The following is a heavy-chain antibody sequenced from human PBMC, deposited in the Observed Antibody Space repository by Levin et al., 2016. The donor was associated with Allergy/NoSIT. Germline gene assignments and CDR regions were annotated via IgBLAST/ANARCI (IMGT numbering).Heavy chain of an antibody. CDR1: GFTFSNAW. CDR2: IKSKTDGGTT. J-gene: IGHJ6*03. Sequence: GESLKISCAASGFTFSNAWMSWVRQAPGKGLEWVGRIKSKTDGGTTDYAAPVKGRFTISRDDSKNTLYLQMNSLKTEDTAVYYCTTYHSSSDDYYYYYYMDVWGQRDHGHRLL. D-gene: IGHD6-6*01. CDR3: TTYHSSSDDYYYYYYMDV. V-gene: IGHV3-15*01.